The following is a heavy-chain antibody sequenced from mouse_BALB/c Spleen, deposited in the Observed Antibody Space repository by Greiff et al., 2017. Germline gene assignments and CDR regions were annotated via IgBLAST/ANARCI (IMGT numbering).Heavy chain of an antibody. D-gene: IGHD2-4*01. Sequence: VQLQESGPGLVAPSQSLSITCTVSGFSFTGYGVNWVRQPPGKGLEWLGMIWGDGSTDYNSALKSRLSISKDNSKSQVFLKMNSLQTADTARYYCARDQDDCGAWFAYWGQGTLVTVSA. CDR2: IWGDGST. CDR3: ARDQDDCGAWFAY. CDR1: GFSFTGYG. J-gene: IGHJ3*01. V-gene: IGHV2-6-7*01.